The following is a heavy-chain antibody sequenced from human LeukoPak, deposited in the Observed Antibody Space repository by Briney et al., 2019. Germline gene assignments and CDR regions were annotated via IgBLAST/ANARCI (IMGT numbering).Heavy chain of an antibody. CDR1: GGSFSGYY. D-gene: IGHD2-15*01. Sequence: SETLSLTCAVYGGSFSGYYWSWIRQPPGKGLERIGVINHSGSTNYNPSLKSRVTISVDTSKNQFSLKLSSVTAADTAVYYCARRSVVVVAATRKAFDIWGQGTMVTVSS. V-gene: IGHV4-34*01. CDR3: ARRSVVVVAATRKAFDI. CDR2: INHSGST. J-gene: IGHJ3*02.